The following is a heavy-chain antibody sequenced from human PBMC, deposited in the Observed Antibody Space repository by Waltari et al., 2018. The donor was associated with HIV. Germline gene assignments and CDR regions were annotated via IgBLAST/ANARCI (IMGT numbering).Heavy chain of an antibody. J-gene: IGHJ4*02. CDR1: GFTFGSYS. CDR3: AKGNYDVLTGYYGPSFEY. V-gene: IGHV3-64D*06. CDR2: ISGYGHST. Sequence: EVQLVESGGTLVQPGGSLRLSCSASGFTFGSYSIHWVRQNPGKGLEYVSAISGYGHSTYYAGSLKGRFTIARDNSKNTVWLQMRSLRAEDTAVYYCAKGNYDVLTGYYGPSFEYWGQGTLVTVSS. D-gene: IGHD3-9*01.